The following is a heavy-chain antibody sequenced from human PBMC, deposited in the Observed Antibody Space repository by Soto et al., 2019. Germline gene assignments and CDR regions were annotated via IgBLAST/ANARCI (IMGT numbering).Heavy chain of an antibody. CDR2: VVPNSGGT. CDR1: GYTVTAYY. V-gene: IGHV1-2*02. J-gene: IGHJ4*02. D-gene: IGHD6-13*01. Sequence: GASVKVSCNASGYTVTAYYIHGVRQAPGQGLEWVGWVVPNSGGTNYAQKFQGRVTMTSDASISTAYMELSRLTSDDRAAYYCARSEGVAGVGNYLDYWGQGTLVTVSS. CDR3: ARSEGVAGVGNYLDY.